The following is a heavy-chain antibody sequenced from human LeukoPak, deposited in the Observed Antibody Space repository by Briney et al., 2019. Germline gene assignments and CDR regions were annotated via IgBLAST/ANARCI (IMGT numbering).Heavy chain of an antibody. CDR1: GFTFSSYE. CDR3: AKDSSITYYYGSGEIDY. V-gene: IGHV3-48*03. Sequence: GGSLRLSCVASGFTFSSYEMNWVRQAPGKGLEWLSYITSSDSTTHYADSVKGRFTISRDDAQNSLYLQMNSLRAEDTAVYYCAKDSSITYYYGSGEIDYWGQGTLVTVSS. D-gene: IGHD3-10*01. J-gene: IGHJ4*02. CDR2: ITSSDSTT.